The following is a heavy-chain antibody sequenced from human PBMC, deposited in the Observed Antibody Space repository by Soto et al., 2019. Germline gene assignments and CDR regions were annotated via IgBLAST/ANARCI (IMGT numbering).Heavy chain of an antibody. CDR1: GGSISSSSYY. CDR2: IYYSGST. Sequence: PSETLSLTCTVSGGSISSSSYYWGWIRQPPGKGLEWIGSIYYSGSTYYNPSLKSRVTISVDTSKNQFSLKLSSVTAADTAVYYCARRPKGPERYNWHYVPLAIWGQGTMVTVSS. V-gene: IGHV4-39*01. J-gene: IGHJ3*02. D-gene: IGHD1-7*01. CDR3: ARRPKGPERYNWHYVPLAI.